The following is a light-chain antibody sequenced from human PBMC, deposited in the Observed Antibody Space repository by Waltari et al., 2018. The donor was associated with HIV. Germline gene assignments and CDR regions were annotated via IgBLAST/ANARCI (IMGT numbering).Light chain of an antibody. Sequence: DIQMTQSPSTLSTSVGDRVTITCRASQSITNWLAWYQQKPGKAPKLLIYKASSLESGVPSRFSGSGSGTEFTLTISSLQPDDFATYYCQHYNIYSSMYTFGRGTKLEIK. J-gene: IGKJ2*01. CDR3: QHYNIYSSMYT. V-gene: IGKV1-5*03. CDR1: QSITNW. CDR2: KAS.